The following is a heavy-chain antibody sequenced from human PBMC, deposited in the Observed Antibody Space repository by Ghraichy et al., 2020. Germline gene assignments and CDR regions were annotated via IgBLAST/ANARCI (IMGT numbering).Heavy chain of an antibody. V-gene: IGHV3-30*18. J-gene: IGHJ6*03. D-gene: IGHD1-14*01. CDR3: AKEPNQVYYYYYMDV. CDR1: GFTFSSYG. Sequence: GESLNISCAASGFTFSSYGMHWVRQAPGKGLEWVAVISYDGSNKYYADSVKGRFTISRDNSKNTLYLQMNSLRAEDTAVYYCAKEPNQVYYYYYMDVWGKGTTVTVSS. CDR2: ISYDGSNK.